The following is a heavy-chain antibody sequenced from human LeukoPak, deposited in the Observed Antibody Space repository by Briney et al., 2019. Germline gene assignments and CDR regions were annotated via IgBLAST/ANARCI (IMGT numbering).Heavy chain of an antibody. CDR2: ISGSGGST. CDR1: GFTFSSYA. CDR3: AKDLGGYYDFWSGYHNWFDP. Sequence: GGSLRLSCAASGFTFSSYAMSWVRQAPGKGREWVSAISGSGGSTYYADSVKGRFTISRDNSKNTLYLQMNSLRAEDTAVYYCAKDLGGYYDFWSGYHNWFDPWGQGTLVTVSS. V-gene: IGHV3-23*01. J-gene: IGHJ5*02. D-gene: IGHD3-3*01.